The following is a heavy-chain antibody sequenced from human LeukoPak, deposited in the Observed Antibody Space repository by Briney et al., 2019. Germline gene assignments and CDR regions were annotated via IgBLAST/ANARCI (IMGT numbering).Heavy chain of an antibody. V-gene: IGHV1-8*02. D-gene: IGHD3-10*01. J-gene: IGHJ6*02. CDR2: MNPNSGNT. Sequence: ASVKVSCKASGYTFTGYYMHWVRQAPGQGLEWMGWMNPNSGNTGYAQKFQGRVTMTRNTSISTAYMELSSLRSEDTAVYYCARGGVGMDVWGQGTTVTVSS. CDR3: ARGGVGMDV. CDR1: GYTFTGYY.